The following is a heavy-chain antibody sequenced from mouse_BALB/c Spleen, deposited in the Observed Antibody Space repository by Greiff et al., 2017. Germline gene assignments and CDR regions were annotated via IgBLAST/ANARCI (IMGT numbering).Heavy chain of an antibody. D-gene: IGHD2-3*01. CDR3: ARRGLYDGPYFDY. CDR1: GYSFTSYW. CDR2: IDPSDSET. V-gene: IGHV1S127*01. J-gene: IGHJ2*01. Sequence: VQLQQSGPQLVRPGASVKISCKASGYSFTSYWMHWVQQRPGQGLEWIGMIDPSDSETRFNQKFKDKATLTVDKSSSTAYMQLSSPTSEDSAVYYCARRGLYDGPYFDYWGQGTTLTVSA.